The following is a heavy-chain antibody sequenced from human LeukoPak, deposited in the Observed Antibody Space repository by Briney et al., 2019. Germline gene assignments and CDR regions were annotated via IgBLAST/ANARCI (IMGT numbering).Heavy chain of an antibody. CDR3: ARGAGLSWPYYYCYGMDV. CDR2: IYTSGST. D-gene: IGHD6-13*01. V-gene: IGHV4-4*07. Sequence: SETLSLTCTVSGGSISSYYWSWIRQPAGKGLEWIGRIYTSGSTNYNPSLKRRGTMSVDTSKNQFFLKMSSVTAADTAVYYCARGAGLSWPYYYCYGMDVWGQGATGTVSS. J-gene: IGHJ6*01. CDR1: GGSISSYY.